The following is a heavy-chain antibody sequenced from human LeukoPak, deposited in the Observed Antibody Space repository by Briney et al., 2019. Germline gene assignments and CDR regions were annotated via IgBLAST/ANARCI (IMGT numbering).Heavy chain of an antibody. J-gene: IGHJ4*02. D-gene: IGHD1-26*01. CDR3: AGVQSVFVADQWVEGFLDY. CDR2: IHASGST. V-gene: IGHV4-4*07. Sequence: SETLSLTCIVSSSSFNFYYWSWLRQPAGKGLEWIGRIHASGSTSYNPSLKSRLTMSIDTATTQFSLKLTSVTAADTAVYYCAGVQSVFVADQWVEGFLDYWGQGALVTVSS. CDR1: SSSFNFYY.